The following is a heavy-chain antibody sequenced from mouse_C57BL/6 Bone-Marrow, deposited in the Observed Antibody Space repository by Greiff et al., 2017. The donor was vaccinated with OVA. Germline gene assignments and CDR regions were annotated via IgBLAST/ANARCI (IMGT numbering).Heavy chain of an antibody. V-gene: IGHV2-9-1*01. CDR2: IWTGGGP. D-gene: IGHD1-1*01. Sequence: VQLKESGPGLVAPSQSLSITCTVSGFSLTSYAISWVRQPPGKGLEWLGVIWTGGGPNYNSALKSRLSFSKDNSKSQVFLKMNSLQTEDTARYYCARKEGYYYGSSPMYFDVWGTGTTVTVSS. CDR3: ARKEGYYYGSSPMYFDV. CDR1: GFSLTSYA. J-gene: IGHJ1*03.